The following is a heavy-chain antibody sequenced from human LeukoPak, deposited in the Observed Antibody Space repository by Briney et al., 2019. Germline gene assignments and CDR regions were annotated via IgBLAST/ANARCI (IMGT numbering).Heavy chain of an antibody. D-gene: IGHD3-22*01. Sequence: GGSLRLSCAASGFTFSSYGMHWVRQAPGKGLEWVSVIWYDGSNKYYADSVKGRFTISRDNSKNTLYLQMNSLRGEDTAVYYCAKGGYYDSSGYLPGDYWGQGTLVTVSS. CDR1: GFTFSSYG. V-gene: IGHV3-33*06. CDR2: IWYDGSNK. CDR3: AKGGYYDSSGYLPGDY. J-gene: IGHJ4*02.